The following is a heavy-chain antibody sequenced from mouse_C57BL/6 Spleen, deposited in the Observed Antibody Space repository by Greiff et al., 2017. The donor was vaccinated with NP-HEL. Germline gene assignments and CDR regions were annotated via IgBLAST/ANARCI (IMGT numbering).Heavy chain of an antibody. CDR2: IYPGDGDT. V-gene: IGHV1-80*01. Sequence: VQLQQSGAELVKPGASVKISCKASGYAFSSYWMNWVKQRPGKGLEWIGQIYPGDGDTNYNGKFKGKATLTADKSSSTAYMQRSSLTSEDSAVYFCAREETAQATLDYWGQGTTLTVSS. CDR1: GYAFSSYW. D-gene: IGHD3-2*02. CDR3: AREETAQATLDY. J-gene: IGHJ2*01.